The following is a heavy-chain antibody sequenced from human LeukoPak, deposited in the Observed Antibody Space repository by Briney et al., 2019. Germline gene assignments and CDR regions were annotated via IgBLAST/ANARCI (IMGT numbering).Heavy chain of an antibody. CDR2: MKPDGSEI. CDR1: GFTFSTYW. Sequence: GGSLRLSCAASGFTFSTYWMSWVREPPGKGLEWVAHMKPDGSEIHYVDSVKGRFTISRYNAKNSLHLQLNSLRAEDTAVYYCARDGPWFGEFFDYWGQGTLVTVSS. CDR3: ARDGPWFGEFFDY. V-gene: IGHV3-7*01. D-gene: IGHD3-10*01. J-gene: IGHJ4*02.